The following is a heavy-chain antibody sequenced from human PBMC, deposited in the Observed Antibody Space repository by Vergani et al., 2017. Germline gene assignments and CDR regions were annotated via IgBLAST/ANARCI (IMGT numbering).Heavy chain of an antibody. J-gene: IGHJ4*02. D-gene: IGHD3-22*01. CDR1: GDSLTELT. CDR3: AKVTDYSDSSGYYLDY. CDR2: FDPEHGEV. V-gene: IGHV1-24*01. Sequence: QVQLVQSGSEVRKPWASVKVSCQVSGDSLTELTIHWVRQAPGKGLEWMGGFDPEHGEVTFSHHIQGRVTMTEDRSTDTAYMELSSLRPEDTALYYCAKVTDYSDSSGYYLDYWGQGTLVTVSS.